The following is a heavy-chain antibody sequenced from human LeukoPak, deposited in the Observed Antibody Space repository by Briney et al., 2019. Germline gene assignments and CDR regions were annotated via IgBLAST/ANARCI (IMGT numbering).Heavy chain of an antibody. Sequence: SESLSLTCTVSGGSISSYYWSWIRQPPGKGLEWIGYIYYSGSTDYNPSLKSRVTISVDTSKNQFSLKLSSVTAADTAVYYCASLGYSIKPYYMDVWGKGTTDTVSS. J-gene: IGHJ6*03. CDR1: GGSISSYY. CDR2: IYYSGST. CDR3: ASLGYSIKPYYMDV. V-gene: IGHV4-59*01. D-gene: IGHD6-13*01.